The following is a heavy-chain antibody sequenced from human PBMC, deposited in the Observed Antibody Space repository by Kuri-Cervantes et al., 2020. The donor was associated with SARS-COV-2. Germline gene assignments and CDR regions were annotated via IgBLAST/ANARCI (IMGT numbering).Heavy chain of an antibody. Sequence: SETLSLTCTVSGGSISSYYWSWIRQPPGKGLEWIGYIYYSGSTNYNPSLKSRVTISVDTSKNQFSLKLSSVTAADTAVYYCARSHSGAREITILGVVTRPDYFDYWGQGTLVTGSS. CDR3: ARSHSGAREITILGVVTRPDYFDY. V-gene: IGHV4-59*08. J-gene: IGHJ4*02. D-gene: IGHD3-3*01. CDR1: GGSISSYY. CDR2: IYYSGST.